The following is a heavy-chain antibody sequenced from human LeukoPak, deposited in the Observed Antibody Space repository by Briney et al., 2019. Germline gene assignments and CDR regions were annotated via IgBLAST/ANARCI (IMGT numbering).Heavy chain of an antibody. CDR3: AKEGDQFRGYLDA. Sequence: GGSLRLSSAASGFMFSRLGMQWVRQAPGEGLERVAMIWHDGSVEEYADSVKGRFTISRDNSQNTLYLQMNSLRDDDTAVYYCAKEGDQFRGYLDAWGKGTTVTVSS. V-gene: IGHV3-33*06. J-gene: IGHJ6*03. D-gene: IGHD3-16*01. CDR1: GFMFSRLG. CDR2: IWHDGSVE.